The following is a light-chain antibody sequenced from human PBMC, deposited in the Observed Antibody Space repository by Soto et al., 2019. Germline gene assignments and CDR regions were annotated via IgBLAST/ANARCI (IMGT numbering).Light chain of an antibody. CDR2: DVS. CDR1: SSDVGGYNY. J-gene: IGLJ1*01. CDR3: CSYAGSYTSDV. Sequence: QSALTQPRSVSGSPGQSVTISCTGTSSDVGGYNYVSWYQQHPGKAPKLMIYDVSKRPSGVPDRFSGSKSGNTASLTISGLQAEDDADYYCCSYAGSYTSDVFGTGTKVTVL. V-gene: IGLV2-11*01.